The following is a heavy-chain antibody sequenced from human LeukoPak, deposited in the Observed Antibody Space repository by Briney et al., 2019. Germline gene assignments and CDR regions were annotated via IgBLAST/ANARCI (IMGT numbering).Heavy chain of an antibody. CDR1: GFTFNRYT. V-gene: IGHV3-30*14. CDR2: ISYDGSNE. CDR3: ASGALFGELLGAFDI. Sequence: PGGSLRLSCAASGFTFNRYTMHWVRQAPGKGLEWVAVISYDGSNEYYADSVKGRFTISRDNSKNTLYFQMNSLRAEDSAVYYCASGALFGELLGAFDIWGQGTMVTVSS. D-gene: IGHD3-10*02. J-gene: IGHJ3*02.